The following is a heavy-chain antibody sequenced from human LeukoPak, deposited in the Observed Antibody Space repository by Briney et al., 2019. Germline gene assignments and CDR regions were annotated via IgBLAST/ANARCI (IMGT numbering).Heavy chain of an antibody. V-gene: IGHV3-23*01. J-gene: IGHJ4*02. D-gene: IGHD4-17*01. CDR1: GFTFSGFA. Sequence: GGSLRLSCAASGFTFSGFAMSWIRQAPGKGLEWVSSISRSGESTFYADSVRGRFTISRDNSKNTVSLQMNTLRAEDTAVYYCAKGPTVVPTLFDYWGQGTLVTVSS. CDR2: ISRSGEST. CDR3: AKGPTVVPTLFDY.